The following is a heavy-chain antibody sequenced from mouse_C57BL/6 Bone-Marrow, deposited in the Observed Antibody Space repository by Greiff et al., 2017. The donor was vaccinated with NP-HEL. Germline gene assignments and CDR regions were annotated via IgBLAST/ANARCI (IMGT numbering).Heavy chain of an antibody. D-gene: IGHD4-1*01. J-gene: IGHJ4*01. CDR1: GYTFTSYG. CDR2: IYPRSGNI. Sequence: VQLQESGAELARPGASVKLSCKASGYTFTSYGISWVKQRTGQGLEWIGEIYPRSGNIYYNEKFKGKATLTADKSSSTAYMELRSLTSEDSAVYFCANWESYAMDYWGQGTSVTVSS. V-gene: IGHV1-81*01. CDR3: ANWESYAMDY.